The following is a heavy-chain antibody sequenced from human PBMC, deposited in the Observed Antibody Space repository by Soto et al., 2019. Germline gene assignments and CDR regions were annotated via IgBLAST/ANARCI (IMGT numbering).Heavy chain of an antibody. CDR2: IWYDGSNK. V-gene: IGHV3-33*01. CDR3: ARDLGCRSTSCYLSDYYFGMDV. Sequence: GSLRLSCAASGFTFSIYGMHWVRQAPGKGLEWVAFIWYDGSNKYSADSVKGRFTISRDNSKNALYLQMNSLRAEDTAVYYCARDLGCRSTSCYLSDYYFGMDVWGQGTTVTVS. D-gene: IGHD2-2*01. J-gene: IGHJ6*02. CDR1: GFTFSIYG.